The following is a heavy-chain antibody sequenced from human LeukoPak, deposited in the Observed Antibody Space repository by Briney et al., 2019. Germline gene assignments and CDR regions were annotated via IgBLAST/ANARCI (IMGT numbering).Heavy chain of an antibody. Sequence: GGSLRLSCAASGFTFSNAWMSWVRQAPGKGLEWVGRIKSKTDGGATDYAAPVKGRFTISRDDSKNTLYLQMNSLKTEDTAVYYCTTVPYCGGDCYTIYDYWGQGTLVTVSS. CDR3: TTVPYCGGDCYTIYDY. J-gene: IGHJ4*02. CDR1: GFTFSNAW. V-gene: IGHV3-15*01. D-gene: IGHD2-21*02. CDR2: IKSKTDGGAT.